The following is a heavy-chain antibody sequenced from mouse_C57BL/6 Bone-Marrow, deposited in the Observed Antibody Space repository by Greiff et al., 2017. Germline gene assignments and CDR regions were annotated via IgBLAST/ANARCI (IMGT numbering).Heavy chain of an antibody. D-gene: IGHD2-2*01. V-gene: IGHV14-3*02. CDR2: IVPANGKT. CDR1: GFNIKDTY. Sequence: VQLQQSGAELVKPGASLKLSCTASGFNIKDTYIHWVKQRPEQGLEWIGRIVPANGKTKYDPKFQGKATLTADTSSNTASLQLSSLTSEDTAVYYCARRGGYAYDFYYAMDYWGQGTSVTVSS. J-gene: IGHJ4*01. CDR3: ARRGGYAYDFYYAMDY.